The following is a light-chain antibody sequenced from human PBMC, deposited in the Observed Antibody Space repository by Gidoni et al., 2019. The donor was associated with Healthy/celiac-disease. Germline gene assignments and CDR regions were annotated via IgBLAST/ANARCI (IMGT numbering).Light chain of an antibody. V-gene: IGKV1-33*01. CDR3: QQYDNLPLT. Sequence: DIQMTQSPSSLSASVGDRVTITCQASQDISNYLTWYQQKPGKAPKRLIYDASNLETGVPSRFSGSGSGTDFTFTISSLQPEDIATYYCQQYDNLPLTFXGXTKVEIK. J-gene: IGKJ4*01. CDR2: DAS. CDR1: QDISNY.